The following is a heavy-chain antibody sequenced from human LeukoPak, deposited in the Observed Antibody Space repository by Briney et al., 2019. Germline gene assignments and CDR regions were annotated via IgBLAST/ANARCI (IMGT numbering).Heavy chain of an antibody. V-gene: IGHV3-30*18. CDR1: GFTFSSYA. D-gene: IGHD1-14*01. J-gene: IGHJ6*02. Sequence: GGSLRLSCAASGFTFSSYAMHWVRQAPGKGLEWVAVISYDGSNKYYVDSVKGRFTISRDNSKNTLYLQMNSLRVEDTAVYYCAKANREYYYYYGMDVWGQGTTVTVSS. CDR3: AKANREYYYYYGMDV. CDR2: ISYDGSNK.